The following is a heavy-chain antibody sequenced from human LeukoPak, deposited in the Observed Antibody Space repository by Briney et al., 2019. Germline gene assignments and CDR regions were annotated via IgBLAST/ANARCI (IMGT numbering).Heavy chain of an antibody. CDR1: GCSISSGDYY. D-gene: IGHD2-2*01. CDR2: IYYSGST. V-gene: IGHV4-30-4*01. J-gene: IGHJ3*02. CDR3: ARYIVVVPAQDAFDI. Sequence: SETLSLTCTVSGCSISSGDYYWSWIRQPPGKGLEWIGYIYYSGSTYYNPSLKSRVTISVDTSKNQFSLKLSSVTAADTAVYYCARYIVVVPAQDAFDIWGQGTMVTVSS.